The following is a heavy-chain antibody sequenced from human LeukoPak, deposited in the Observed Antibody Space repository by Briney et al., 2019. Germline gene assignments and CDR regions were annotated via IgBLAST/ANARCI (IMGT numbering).Heavy chain of an antibody. J-gene: IGHJ4*02. D-gene: IGHD5-24*01. CDR2: IYTSGST. CDR1: GGSISSYY. CDR3: ARIERDGYRLKFDY. Sequence: SETLSLTCTVSGGSISSYYWSWIRQPAGKGLEWIGRIYTSGSTNYNPSLKSRVTISVDTSKNQFSLKLSSVTAADTAVYYCARIERDGYRLKFDYWGQGTLVTVSS. V-gene: IGHV4-4*07.